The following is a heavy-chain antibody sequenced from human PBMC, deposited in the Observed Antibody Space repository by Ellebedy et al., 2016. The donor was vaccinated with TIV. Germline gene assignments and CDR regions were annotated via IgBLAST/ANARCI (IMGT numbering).Heavy chain of an antibody. D-gene: IGHD3-10*01. J-gene: IGHJ4*02. V-gene: IGHV3-74*01. Sequence: GESLKSSCAVSGFTFDDYGMSWVRQAPGKGLVWVSRINPEETTTNYADSVRGRFAISRDIAKNTVYLQMNSLRVEDTAVYYCVRDLHGYNDQWGQGTLVTVSS. CDR2: INPEETTT. CDR3: VRDLHGYNDQ. CDR1: GFTFDDYG.